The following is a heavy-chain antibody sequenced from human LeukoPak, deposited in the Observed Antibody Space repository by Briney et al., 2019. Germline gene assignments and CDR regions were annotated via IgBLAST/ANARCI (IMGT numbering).Heavy chain of an antibody. D-gene: IGHD3-22*01. CDR2: IYYSGST. CDR1: GGSISSGGYY. V-gene: IGHV4-31*03. Sequence: PSQTLSLTCTVSGGSISSGGYYWSWIRQHPGKGLEWIGYIYYSGSTYYNPSLKSRVTISVDTSKNQFSLKLSSVTAADTAAYYCARDSGRYYDSSGLLGGMDVWGQGTTVTVSS. CDR3: ARDSGRYYDSSGLLGGMDV. J-gene: IGHJ6*02.